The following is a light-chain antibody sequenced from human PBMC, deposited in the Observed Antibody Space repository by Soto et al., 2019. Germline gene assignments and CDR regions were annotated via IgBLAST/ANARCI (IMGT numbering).Light chain of an antibody. V-gene: IGKV1-39*01. Sequence: IQMTQSPSTLSASAGDTVTITCRASESIDNWLAWYQQKPGKAPKLLIYAASSLQSGVPSRFSGSGSGTDFTLTISSLQPEDFATYYCQQSYSTPRTFGPGTKVDIK. CDR3: QQSYSTPRT. CDR2: AAS. CDR1: ESIDNW. J-gene: IGKJ3*01.